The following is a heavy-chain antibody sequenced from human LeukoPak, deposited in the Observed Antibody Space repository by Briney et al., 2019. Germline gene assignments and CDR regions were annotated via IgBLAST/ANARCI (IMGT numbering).Heavy chain of an antibody. CDR1: GGTFSSYA. V-gene: IGHV1-69*13. CDR3: ARKGGGSFNFDY. D-gene: IGHD1-26*01. CDR2: IIPIFGTA. Sequence: ASVKVSCKASGGTFSSYAISWVRQAPGQGLEWMGGIIPIFGTANYAQKFQGRVTITADESTSTAYMEPSSLRSEDTAVYYCARKGGGSFNFDYWGQGTLVTVSS. J-gene: IGHJ4*02.